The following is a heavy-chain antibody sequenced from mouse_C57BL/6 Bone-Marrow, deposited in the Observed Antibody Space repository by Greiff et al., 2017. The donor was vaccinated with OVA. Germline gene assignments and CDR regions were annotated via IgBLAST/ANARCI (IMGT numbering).Heavy chain of an antibody. CDR2: ISSGGSYT. CDR3: ARHLYYGSAYWYFDV. V-gene: IGHV5-6*01. Sequence: EVQRVESGGDLVKPGGSLKLSCAASGFTFSSYGMSWVRQTPDKRLEWVATISSGGSYTYYPDSVKGRFTISRDNAKNTLYLQMSSLKSEDTAMYYCARHLYYGSAYWYFDVWGTGTTVTVSS. D-gene: IGHD2-1*01. J-gene: IGHJ1*03. CDR1: GFTFSSYG.